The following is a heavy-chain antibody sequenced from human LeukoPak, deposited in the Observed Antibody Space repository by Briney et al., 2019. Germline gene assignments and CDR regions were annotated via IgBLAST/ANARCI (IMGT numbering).Heavy chain of an antibody. CDR2: ISGSVGST. CDR3: ARNWGIWSGIFDY. CDR1: GFTFSSYA. J-gene: IGHJ4*02. Sequence: HPGGSLRLSCAASGFTFSSYAMSWVRQAPGKGLEWVSAISGSVGSTYYADSVKGRFTISRDNAKNSLYLQMNSLRAEDTAVYYCARNWGIWSGIFDYWGQGTLVTVSS. V-gene: IGHV3-23*01. D-gene: IGHD3-3*01.